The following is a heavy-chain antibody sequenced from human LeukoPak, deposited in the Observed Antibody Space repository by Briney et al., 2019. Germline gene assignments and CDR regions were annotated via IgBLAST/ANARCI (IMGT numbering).Heavy chain of an antibody. CDR3: ARVQAAAAGNQTHYYYMDV. CDR2: IIPIFGTA. J-gene: IGHJ6*03. V-gene: IGHV1-69*01. CDR1: GGTFSSYA. Sequence: ATVKVSCKASGGTFSSYAISWVRQAPGQGLEWMGGIIPIFGTANYAQKFQGRVTITADESTSTAYMELSSLRSEDTAVYYCARVQAAAAGNQTHYYYMDVWGKGTTVTVSS. D-gene: IGHD6-13*01.